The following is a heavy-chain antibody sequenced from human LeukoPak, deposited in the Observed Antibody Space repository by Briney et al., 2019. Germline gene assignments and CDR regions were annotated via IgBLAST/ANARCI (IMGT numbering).Heavy chain of an antibody. Sequence: PSETLSLTCTVSGGSISSGGYYWNWIRQPPGKGLDWIGYIYHSGSTYYNPSLKSRVTMSVDTSKNQFSLKLSSVTAADTAVYYCARDGERFLEWLSIASEWFDPWGQGTLVTVSS. CDR3: ARDGERFLEWLSIASEWFDP. D-gene: IGHD3-3*01. CDR2: IYHSGST. V-gene: IGHV4-30-2*01. CDR1: GGSISSGGYY. J-gene: IGHJ5*02.